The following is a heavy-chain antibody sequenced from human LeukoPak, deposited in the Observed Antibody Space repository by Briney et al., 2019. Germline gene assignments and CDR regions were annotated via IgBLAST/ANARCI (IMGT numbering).Heavy chain of an antibody. CDR1: GYTFTSYG. V-gene: IGHV1-18*01. Sequence: ASVKLSCKASGYTFTSYGISWVRQAPGQGLEWMGWISAYNGNTNYAQKLQGRVTMTTDTSTSTAYMELRSLRSDDTAVYYCARVVGAQLGVYFDYWGQGTLVTVSS. J-gene: IGHJ4*02. CDR3: ARVVGAQLGVYFDY. CDR2: ISAYNGNT. D-gene: IGHD1-26*01.